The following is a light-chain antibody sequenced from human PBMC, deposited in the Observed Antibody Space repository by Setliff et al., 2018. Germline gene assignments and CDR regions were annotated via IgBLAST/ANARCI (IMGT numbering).Light chain of an antibody. J-gene: IGLJ1*01. Sequence: QSVLTQPPSASGSPGQSLIISCTGTSRDVGSSTFVSWYQQHPGKAPKLLIYEISKRPSGVPDRLSGSKSGNTASLTVSGLQAEDEADYYCSSYAGTNNPYVCGSGTK. CDR1: SRDVGSSTF. CDR3: SSYAGTNNPYV. CDR2: EIS. V-gene: IGLV2-8*01.